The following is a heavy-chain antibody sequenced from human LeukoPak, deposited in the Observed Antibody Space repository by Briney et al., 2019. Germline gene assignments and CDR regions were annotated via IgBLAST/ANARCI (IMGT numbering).Heavy chain of an antibody. CDR2: ISYDGSNK. D-gene: IGHD2-21*02. CDR1: GFTFSSYA. J-gene: IGHJ4*02. V-gene: IGHV3-30*01. Sequence: GRSLRLSCAASGFTFSSYAMHWVRQAPGEGLEWVAVISYDGSNKYYADSVKGRFTISRDNSKNTLYLQMNSLRAEDTAVYYCARLVVVTAISFDYWGQGTLVTASS. CDR3: ARLVVVTAISFDY.